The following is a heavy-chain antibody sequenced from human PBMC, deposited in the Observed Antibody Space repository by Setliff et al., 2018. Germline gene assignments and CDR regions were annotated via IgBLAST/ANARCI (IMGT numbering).Heavy chain of an antibody. CDR1: GFTFTIYG. V-gene: IGHV1-18*01. D-gene: IGHD7-27*01. Sequence: ASVKVSCKASGFTFTIYGVNWVRQAPGQGLEWMGWISAFNGYTQYSQKFKGRITVTTDTSTSTAYMELGSLTSDDTAVYYCARRWETGDQDAYDIWGQGTMVTVSS. J-gene: IGHJ3*02. CDR3: ARRWETGDQDAYDI. CDR2: ISAFNGYT.